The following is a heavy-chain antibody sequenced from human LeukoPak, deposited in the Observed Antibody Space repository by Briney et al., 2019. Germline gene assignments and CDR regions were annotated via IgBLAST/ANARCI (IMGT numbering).Heavy chain of an antibody. D-gene: IGHD3-3*01. Sequence: ASETLSLTCTVSGGSISSSSYYWGWLRQPPGKGLEWIGSIYYSGSTYYNPSLKSRVTISVDTSKNQFSLKLSSVTAADTAVYYCARISDFWSGYFGGRGYYFDYWGQGTLVTVSS. J-gene: IGHJ4*02. CDR1: GGSISSSSYY. V-gene: IGHV4-39*01. CDR3: ARISDFWSGYFGGRGYYFDY. CDR2: IYYSGST.